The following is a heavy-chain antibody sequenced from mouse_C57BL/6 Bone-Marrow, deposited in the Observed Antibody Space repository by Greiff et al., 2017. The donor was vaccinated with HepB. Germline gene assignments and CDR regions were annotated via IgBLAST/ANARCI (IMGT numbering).Heavy chain of an antibody. CDR3: ARGGRRRFAY. Sequence: QVQLQQPGAELVRPGSSVKLSCKASGYTFTSYWMDWVKQRPGQGLEWIGNIFSSDSETHYNQKFKNKTTLTVDKYSSTADMQLSSLTSEDSAVYYCARGGRRRFAYWGQGTLVTISA. J-gene: IGHJ3*01. D-gene: IGHD1-2*01. V-gene: IGHV1-61*01. CDR1: GYTFTSYW. CDR2: IFSSDSET.